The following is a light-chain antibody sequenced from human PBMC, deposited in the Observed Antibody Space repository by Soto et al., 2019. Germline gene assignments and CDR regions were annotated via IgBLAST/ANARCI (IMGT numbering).Light chain of an antibody. V-gene: IGKV4-1*01. CDR1: QSVLSSSNNKNY. Sequence: DIVMTQSPDSLAVSLGERATIICKSSQSVLSSSNNKNYLVWYQQKPGQPPKLLISWASTRESGVPDRFSGSGSGTDFTLTISSLQAEDVAVYYCQQYYGAPLTFGGGIKVEIQ. CDR2: WAS. J-gene: IGKJ4*01. CDR3: QQYYGAPLT.